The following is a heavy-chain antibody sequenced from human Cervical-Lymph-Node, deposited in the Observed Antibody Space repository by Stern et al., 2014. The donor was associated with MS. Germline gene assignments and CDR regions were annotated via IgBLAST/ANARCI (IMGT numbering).Heavy chain of an antibody. CDR2: IKSKADNGTT. J-gene: IGHJ4*02. CDR1: GLPFNNAW. V-gene: IGHV3-15*01. Sequence: VQLVQSGGGLVKPGGSLRLSCATSGLPFNNAWMIWIRQSPRKGLEWVGRIKSKADNGTTEFAAPVKGRFSISRDDSKNTVYLQMNSLKIEDTAVYYCTSDAGHWGQGTLVTVSA. CDR3: TSDAGH.